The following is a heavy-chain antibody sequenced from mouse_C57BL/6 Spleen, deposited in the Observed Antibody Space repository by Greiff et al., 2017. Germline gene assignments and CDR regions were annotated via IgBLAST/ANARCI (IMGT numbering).Heavy chain of an antibody. CDR3: AREGPYYYGSSFEGYAMDY. CDR2: INYDGSST. V-gene: IGHV5-16*01. Sequence: EVKLMESEGGLVQPGSSMKLSCTASGFTFSDYYMAWVRQVPEKGLEWVANINYDGSSTYYLDSLKSRFIISRDNAKNILYLQMSSLKSEDTATYYCAREGPYYYGSSFEGYAMDYWGQGTSVTVSS. D-gene: IGHD1-1*01. CDR1: GFTFSDYY. J-gene: IGHJ4*01.